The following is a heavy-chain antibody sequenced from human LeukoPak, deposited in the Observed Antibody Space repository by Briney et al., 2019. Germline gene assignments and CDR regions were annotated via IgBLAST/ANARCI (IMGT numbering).Heavy chain of an antibody. CDR1: GGSISSHF. J-gene: IGHJ4*02. CDR2: IYYTGST. V-gene: IGHV4-59*11. Sequence: PSETLSLTCTVSGGSISSHFWSWVRQPPGKGLEWIGSIYYTGSTNYNPSLKSRITMSVDTSKNQFSLKLNSVTAADTAVYYCARTFYFDYWGQGTLVTVSS. CDR3: ARTFYFDY. D-gene: IGHD2/OR15-2a*01.